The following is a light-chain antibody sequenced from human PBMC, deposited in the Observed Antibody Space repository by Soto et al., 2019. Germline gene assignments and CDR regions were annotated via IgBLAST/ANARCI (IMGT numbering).Light chain of an antibody. CDR2: QDS. CDR1: KLGDKY. J-gene: IGLJ2*01. Sequence: SYELTQPPSVSVSPGQTASITCSGDKLGDKYACWYQQKPGQSPVLVIYQDSKRPSGIPERFSGSNSGNTATLTISGTQAMDGADYYCQAWDSSTDRVFGGGTKLPVL. V-gene: IGLV3-1*01. CDR3: QAWDSSTDRV.